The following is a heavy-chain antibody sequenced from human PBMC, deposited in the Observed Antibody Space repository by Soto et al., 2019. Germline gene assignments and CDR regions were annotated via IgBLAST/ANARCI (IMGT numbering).Heavy chain of an antibody. J-gene: IGHJ4*02. CDR3: ARGAIAGRGGYYFDY. CDR2: INHSGST. CDR1: GGSFSGYY. V-gene: IGHV4-34*01. D-gene: IGHD3-10*01. Sequence: SETLSLTCAVHGGSFSGYYWSWIRQPPGKGLEWIGEINHSGSTNYNPSLKSRVTISVDTSKNQFSLKLSSVTAADTAVYYCARGAIAGRGGYYFDYWGQGTLVTVSS.